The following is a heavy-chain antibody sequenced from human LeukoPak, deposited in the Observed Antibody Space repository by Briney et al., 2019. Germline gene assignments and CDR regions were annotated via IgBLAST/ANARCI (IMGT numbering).Heavy chain of an antibody. CDR2: ISGSGDST. J-gene: IGHJ4*02. Sequence: GGSLRLSCEASGFTFSNYAMSWVRQAPGKGLGWVSAISGSGDSTYYADSVKGRFTISRDNSKNTLYLQMSSLRAEDTALYYCAKVTWSSWNEDCWGQGTLVTVSS. CDR1: GFTFSNYA. V-gene: IGHV3-23*01. D-gene: IGHD1-26*01. CDR3: AKVTWSSWNEDC.